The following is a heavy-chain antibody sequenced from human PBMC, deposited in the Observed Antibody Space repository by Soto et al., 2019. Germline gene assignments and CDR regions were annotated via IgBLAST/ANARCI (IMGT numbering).Heavy chain of an antibody. CDR2: ISYDGRNK. V-gene: IGHV3-30*18. D-gene: IGHD6-19*01. Sequence: GGSLRLSCAASGFTFSTYGMHWVRQAPGKGLEWVAVISYDGRNKYYADSVKGRFTISRDNSKNTLYLQMNSLRAEDTAVYYCAKAPYKVVAGQGGHFDPWGQGTLVTVSS. CDR1: GFTFSTYG. CDR3: AKAPYKVVAGQGGHFDP. J-gene: IGHJ5*02.